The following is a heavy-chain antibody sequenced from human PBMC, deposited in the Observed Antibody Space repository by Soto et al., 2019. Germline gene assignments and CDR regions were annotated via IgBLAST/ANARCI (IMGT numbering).Heavy chain of an antibody. CDR1: GYTFTIYG. Sequence: ASVKVSCKASGYTFTIYGISWVRQAPVQGLEWMGWISAYNGNTNYAQKLQGRVTMTTDTSTSTAYMELRSLRSDDTAVYYCASDRGSSSELEYYYYGMDVWGQGTTVTVSS. V-gene: IGHV1-18*01. CDR2: ISAYNGNT. D-gene: IGHD6-6*01. J-gene: IGHJ6*02. CDR3: ASDRGSSSELEYYYYGMDV.